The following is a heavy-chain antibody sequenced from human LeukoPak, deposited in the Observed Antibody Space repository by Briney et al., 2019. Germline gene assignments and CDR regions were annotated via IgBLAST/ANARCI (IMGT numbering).Heavy chain of an antibody. V-gene: IGHV4-31*01. CDR3: ATQRFGEGDYFDY. D-gene: IGHD3-10*01. CDR1: GGSISSGGYY. Sequence: PSETLSLTCTVSGGSISSGGYYGSWIRQHPGKGLEGIWYIYYSGSTYYHPSLKSPVSISVDTSKHPFSLKLSSVTAADTAVYYCATQRFGEGDYFDYWGQGTLVTVSS. CDR2: IYYSGST. J-gene: IGHJ4*02.